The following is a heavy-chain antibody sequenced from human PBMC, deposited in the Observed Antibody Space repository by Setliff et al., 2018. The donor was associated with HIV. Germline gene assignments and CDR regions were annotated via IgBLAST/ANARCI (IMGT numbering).Heavy chain of an antibody. J-gene: IGHJ4*02. CDR1: GGSISSYY. CDR3: ARGLDSAKIHY. D-gene: IGHD6-25*01. Sequence: SETLSLTCTVSGGSISSYYWSWIRQPPGKGLEWIGNIYHSGNTYYNPSLQSRVTISVDTSKNQFSLNLSSVTAADTAVYYCARGLDSAKIHYWGQGTLVTVSS. V-gene: IGHV4-59*12. CDR2: IYHSGNT.